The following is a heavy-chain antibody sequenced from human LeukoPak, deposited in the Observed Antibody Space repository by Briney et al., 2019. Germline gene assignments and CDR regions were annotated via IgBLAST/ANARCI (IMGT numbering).Heavy chain of an antibody. CDR2: IYTSGST. CDR3: ARHPHYGSGSYYKVDWFDP. CDR1: GNSISSGDNY. J-gene: IGHJ5*02. D-gene: IGHD3-10*01. V-gene: IGHV4-61*02. Sequence: SETLSLTCTVSGNSISSGDNYWSWIRQPAGKGLEWIGRIYTSGSTNYNPSLKSRVTISGDTSKNQFSLRLSSVTAADTAVYYCARHPHYGSGSYYKVDWFDPWGQGTLVTVSS.